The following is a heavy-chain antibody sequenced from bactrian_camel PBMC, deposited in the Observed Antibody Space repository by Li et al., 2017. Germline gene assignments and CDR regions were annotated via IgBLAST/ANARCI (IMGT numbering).Heavy chain of an antibody. CDR1: AYTPANVR. J-gene: IGHJ4*01. V-gene: IGHV3S40*01. D-gene: IGHD2*01. Sequence: DVQLVESGGGSVQAGGSLRLSCAFDAYTPANVRMAWFRRIPGQGREGVAAIGGDGSTNYLEDVQGRFIISRENGKNIVTLEMNALKPEDTATYYCAANFGPYCSGPYLARRANFLGQGTQVTVS. CDR2: IGGDGST.